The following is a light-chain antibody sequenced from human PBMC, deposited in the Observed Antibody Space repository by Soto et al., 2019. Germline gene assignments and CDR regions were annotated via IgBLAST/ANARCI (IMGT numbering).Light chain of an antibody. V-gene: IGKV3-15*01. CDR3: QQYNNWPLT. J-gene: IGKJ1*01. CDR2: GAS. CDR1: QSVSNN. Sequence: EIVMTQSPATLSVSPGERATLSCRASQSVSNNYLAWYQQKPGQAPRLLIYGASTRATGIPARFSGSGSGTEFTLTISSLQPEDFAVYYCQQYNNWPLTFGQGTKVDI.